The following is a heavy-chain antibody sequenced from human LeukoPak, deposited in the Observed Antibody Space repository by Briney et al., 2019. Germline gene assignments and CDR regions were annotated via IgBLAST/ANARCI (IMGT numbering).Heavy chain of an antibody. CDR2: ITGGSTTI. D-gene: IGHD4-17*01. J-gene: IGHJ4*02. Sequence: GGSLRLSCAASGFTFRSYNMNWVRQAPGKGLEWVSYITGGSTTIYYADSVKGRFTISRDNAKNSLYLQMNSLSAEDTAVYYCARDYSTVTTFFDYWGQGPLVPVSS. V-gene: IGHV3-48*01. CDR1: GFTFRSYN. CDR3: ARDYSTVTTFFDY.